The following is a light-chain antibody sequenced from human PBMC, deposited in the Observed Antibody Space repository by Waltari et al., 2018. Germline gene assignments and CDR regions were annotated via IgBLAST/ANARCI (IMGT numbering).Light chain of an antibody. CDR3: QSYDRSLSVRV. CDR2: ANI. CDR1: RSNIGAGYD. J-gene: IGLJ2*01. V-gene: IGLV1-40*01. Sequence: QSVLTQPPSVSGAPGQRVTIPCTGTRSNIGAGYDVHWYQQLPGSAPKLLIYANIDRPSGVPDRFSGSKSGTSASLAITGLQAEDEADYYCQSYDRSLSVRVFGGGTKLTVL.